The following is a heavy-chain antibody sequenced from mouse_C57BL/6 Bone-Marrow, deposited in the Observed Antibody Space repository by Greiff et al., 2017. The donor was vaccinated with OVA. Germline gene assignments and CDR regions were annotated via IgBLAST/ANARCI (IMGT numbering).Heavy chain of an antibody. CDR1: GFSFNTYA. J-gene: IGHJ3*01. D-gene: IGHD4-1*01. CDR3: WREGKLGRLAD. CDR2: IRSKSNNYAT. Sequence: EVKLMESGGGLVQPKGSLKLSCAASGFSFNTYAMNWVRQAPGKGLEWVARIRSKSNNYATYYADSVKDRFTIYRDDSESMLYLQMNNLKTEDTAMYYCWREGKLGRLADGGQGTLVTVSA. V-gene: IGHV10-1*01.